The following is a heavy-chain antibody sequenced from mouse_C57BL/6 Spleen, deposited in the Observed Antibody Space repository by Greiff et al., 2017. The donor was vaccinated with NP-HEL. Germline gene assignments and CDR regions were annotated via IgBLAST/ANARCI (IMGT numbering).Heavy chain of an antibody. D-gene: IGHD2-4*01. Sequence: QVQLQQPGAELVKPGASVKMSCKASGYTFTSYWITWVKQRPGQGLEWIGDIYPGSGSTNYNEKFKSKATLTVDTSSSPAYMQLSSLTSEDSAVYYCARSYYDYPAWFAYWGQGTLVTVSA. CDR3: ARSYYDYPAWFAY. CDR2: IYPGSGST. J-gene: IGHJ3*01. V-gene: IGHV1-55*01. CDR1: GYTFTSYW.